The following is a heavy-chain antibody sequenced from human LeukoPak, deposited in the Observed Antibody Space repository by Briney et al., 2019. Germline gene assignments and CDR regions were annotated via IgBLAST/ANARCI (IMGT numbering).Heavy chain of an antibody. CDR1: GSSFSKYA. D-gene: IGHD2/OR15-2a*01. J-gene: IGHJ4*02. CDR2: ISFDETKK. CDR3: ARMKVIKGASLDY. Sequence: GGSLRLSCAASGSSFSKYAMHWVRQAPGKGLEWVAVISFDETKKYYADSVKGRFTISRDNSNNTLFLQMNSLKTEDTAVYFCARMKVIKGASLDYWGQGSLVTVSS. V-gene: IGHV3-30-3*01.